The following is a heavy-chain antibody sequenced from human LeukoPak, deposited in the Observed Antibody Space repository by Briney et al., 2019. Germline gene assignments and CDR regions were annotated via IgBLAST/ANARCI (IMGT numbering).Heavy chain of an antibody. CDR2: IYYSGST. CDR1: GGSISSYY. D-gene: IGHD6-19*01. J-gene: IGHJ5*02. V-gene: IGHV4-59*01. CDR3: ARVAVAGRTGGFGFDP. Sequence: SETLSFTCTVSGGSISSYYWSWIRQPPGKGLEWIGYIYYSGSTNYNPSLKSRVTISVDTSKNQFSLKLSSVTAADTAVYYCARVAVAGRTGGFGFDPWGPGTLVTVSS.